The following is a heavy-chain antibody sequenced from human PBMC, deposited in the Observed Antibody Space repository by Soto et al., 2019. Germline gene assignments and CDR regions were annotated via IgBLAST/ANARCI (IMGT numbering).Heavy chain of an antibody. CDR2: INWNSGSI. Sequence: GGSLRLSCAASGFTFDDYAMHLVRQVLGKGLEWVSGINWNSGSIGYGDSVKGRFAISRDNAKNSLHLQMNSLSAEDTDFYYCVKDESINRHCGHSCHWGQGTPVTF. J-gene: IGHJ1*01. CDR3: VKDESINRHCGHSCH. CDR1: GFTFDDYA. D-gene: IGHD2-15*01. V-gene: IGHV3-9*01.